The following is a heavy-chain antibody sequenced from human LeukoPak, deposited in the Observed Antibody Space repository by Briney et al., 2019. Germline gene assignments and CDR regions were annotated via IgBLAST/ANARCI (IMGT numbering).Heavy chain of an antibody. CDR2: IYHSGST. Sequence: SETLSLTCTVSGYSISSGYYWGWIRQPPGKGLEWIGSIYHSGSTYYNPSLKSRVTISVDTSKNQFSLKLSSVTAADTAVYYCARDNWNYGGWFDPWGQGTLVTVSS. V-gene: IGHV4-38-2*02. J-gene: IGHJ5*02. CDR3: ARDNWNYGGWFDP. CDR1: GYSISSGYY. D-gene: IGHD1-7*01.